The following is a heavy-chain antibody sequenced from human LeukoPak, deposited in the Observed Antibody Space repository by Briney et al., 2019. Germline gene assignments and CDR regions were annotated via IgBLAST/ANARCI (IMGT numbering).Heavy chain of an antibody. CDR1: GGSISSSSYY. CDR3: ARHGPFMYSSGWDAFDI. CDR2: IYYSGST. D-gene: IGHD6-19*01. J-gene: IGHJ3*02. Sequence: SETLSLTCTVSGGSISSSSYYWSWIRQPPGKGLEWIGYIYYSGSTNYNPSLKSRVTISVDTSKNQFSLKLSSVTAADTAVYYCARHGPFMYSSGWDAFDIWGQGTMVTVSS. V-gene: IGHV4-61*05.